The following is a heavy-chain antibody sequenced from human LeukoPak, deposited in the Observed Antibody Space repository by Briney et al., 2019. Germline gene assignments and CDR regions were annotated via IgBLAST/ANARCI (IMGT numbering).Heavy chain of an antibody. CDR2: ISSKAYGGTT. CDR3: TRGLFVTTMIVVVIGDY. J-gene: IGHJ4*02. V-gene: IGHV3-49*03. Sequence: GGSLRLSCTASGFTFGDYAMSWFRQAPGKGLEWVGFISSKAYGGTTEYAASVEGRFTISRDDSKSIAYLQMNSLKTEDTAVYYCTRGLFVTTMIVVVIGDYWGQGTLVTVSS. CDR1: GFTFGDYA. D-gene: IGHD3-22*01.